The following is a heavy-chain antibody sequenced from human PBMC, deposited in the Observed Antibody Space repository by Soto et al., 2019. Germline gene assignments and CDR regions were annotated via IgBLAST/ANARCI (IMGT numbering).Heavy chain of an antibody. Sequence: EVQLVESGGGLVQPGGSLRLSCAASGFTFSSYSMNWVRQAPGKGLEWVSYISSSSSTIYYADSVKGRFTISRDNAKNSLSLQMNGLRDEDTAVYYCARGPLYCSGGSCYSHFDYWGQGTLVTVSS. CDR2: ISSSSSTI. V-gene: IGHV3-48*02. CDR3: ARGPLYCSGGSCYSHFDY. J-gene: IGHJ4*02. D-gene: IGHD2-15*01. CDR1: GFTFSSYS.